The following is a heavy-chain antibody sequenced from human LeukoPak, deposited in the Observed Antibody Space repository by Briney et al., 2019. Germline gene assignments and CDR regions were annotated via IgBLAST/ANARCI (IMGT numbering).Heavy chain of an antibody. CDR2: IYTSGST. D-gene: IGHD3-16*01. J-gene: IGHJ4*02. V-gene: IGHV4-4*07. Sequence: SETLSLTCTVSGGSISSYYWSWIRQPAGKGLEWIGRIYTSGSTNYNPSLKSRVTISADKSKNQFSLKLSSVTAADTAVYYCARARGDPDYFDYWGQGTLVTVSS. CDR1: GGSISSYY. CDR3: ARARGDPDYFDY.